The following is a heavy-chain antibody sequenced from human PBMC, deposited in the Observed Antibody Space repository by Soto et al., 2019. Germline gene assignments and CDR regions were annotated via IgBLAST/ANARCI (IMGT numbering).Heavy chain of an antibody. Sequence: QAQLVQSGAEVKKPGASVTVSCKASGYRFSDYYLHWVRQAPGQGPEWMGWMNPNSGDTKYAQKFKGGVTMTRDTSVRTAFMELNWLKSDDTAVYYCARESGGATATLDYYYFYMDVWGIGTTVTVSS. V-gene: IGHV1-2*02. J-gene: IGHJ6*03. CDR1: GYRFSDYY. CDR3: ARESGGATATLDYYYFYMDV. D-gene: IGHD5-12*01. CDR2: MNPNSGDT.